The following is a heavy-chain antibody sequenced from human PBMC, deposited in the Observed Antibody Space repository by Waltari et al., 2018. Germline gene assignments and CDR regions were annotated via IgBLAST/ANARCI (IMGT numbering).Heavy chain of an antibody. CDR1: GGSFSDSY. V-gene: IGHV4-34*01. Sequence: QVHLQQWGEGLLKPSATLSLTCAVYGGSFSDSYWSWIRHPPGKGLEWIGEINHSGNTNYNPSLKSRVTTSVDTSKTQFSLKVTSVTAADTAVYYCARRRSLPHPYYFDYWGQGTLVTVSS. CDR3: ARRRSLPHPYYFDY. J-gene: IGHJ4*02. CDR2: INHSGNT.